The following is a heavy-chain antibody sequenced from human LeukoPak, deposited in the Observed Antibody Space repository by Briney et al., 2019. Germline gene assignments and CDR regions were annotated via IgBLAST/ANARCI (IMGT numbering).Heavy chain of an antibody. V-gene: IGHV3-30*03. CDR1: GFTFSTYG. J-gene: IGHJ4*02. CDR2: ISYVGSNE. Sequence: GGSLRLSCAASGFTFSTYGMHWVRQAPGKGLEWVALISYVGSNEYYADSVKGRFTISRDNSKNTLYLQMNSLRAEDTAVYYCARQYCSGGSCYSGSTHWGQGTLVTVSS. D-gene: IGHD2-15*01. CDR3: ARQYCSGGSCYSGSTH.